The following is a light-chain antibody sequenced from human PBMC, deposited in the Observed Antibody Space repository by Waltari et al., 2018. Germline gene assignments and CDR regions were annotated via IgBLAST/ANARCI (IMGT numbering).Light chain of an antibody. J-gene: IGLJ3*02. CDR2: QDT. Sequence: SYELTQPPSVSVSPGQTASITCSGDKLGDKYASWYQQKPGQSPVLVIYQDTKRTSGIPERFSGSNSGNTATLTISGTQGMDEADYYCLAWDSSTAWVFGGGTKLTVL. CDR1: KLGDKY. CDR3: LAWDSSTAWV. V-gene: IGLV3-1*01.